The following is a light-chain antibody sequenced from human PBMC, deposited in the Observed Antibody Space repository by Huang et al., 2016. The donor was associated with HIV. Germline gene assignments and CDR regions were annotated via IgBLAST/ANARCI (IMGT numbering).Light chain of an antibody. CDR3: QQYNDWLWS. CDR1: QNINTN. V-gene: IGKV3-15*01. Sequence: EIVMTQSPGTLSVAPGERATLSCRASQNINTNLAWFQQKPGQPPTPLISAASTRTDDLPSRCGGRRSRTEFTLTISGLQSEEIAVYYLQQYNDWLWSFGQGTKVENK. J-gene: IGKJ1*01. CDR2: AAS.